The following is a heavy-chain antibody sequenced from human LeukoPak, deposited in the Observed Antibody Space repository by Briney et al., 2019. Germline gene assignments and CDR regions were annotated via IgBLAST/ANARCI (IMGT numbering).Heavy chain of an antibody. D-gene: IGHD6-13*01. CDR3: ARGGVTSSWSIHFDY. Sequence: SETLSLTCTVSDGSISSYYWSWIRQPPGKGLEWIGYIYYSGSTNYNPALKSRVTISVDTSKNQFSLKLSSVTAADTAVYYCARGGVTSSWSIHFDYWGQGTLVTVSS. CDR2: IYYSGST. J-gene: IGHJ4*02. CDR1: DGSISSYY. V-gene: IGHV4-59*01.